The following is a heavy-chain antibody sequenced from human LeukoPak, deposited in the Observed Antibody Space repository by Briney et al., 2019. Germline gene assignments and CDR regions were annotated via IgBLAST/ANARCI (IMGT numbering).Heavy chain of an antibody. D-gene: IGHD6-13*01. Sequence: GGSLRLSCEATGFTFRDYWMTWVRQAPGKGLEWVANVRQDGTEKFYVDSVKGRFTISRDNGKNSLCLQMNSLRVEDTAIYYCARAGGTSWADYWGQGTLVTVSS. J-gene: IGHJ4*02. CDR3: ARAGGTSWADY. CDR1: GFTFRDYW. V-gene: IGHV3-7*01. CDR2: VRQDGTEK.